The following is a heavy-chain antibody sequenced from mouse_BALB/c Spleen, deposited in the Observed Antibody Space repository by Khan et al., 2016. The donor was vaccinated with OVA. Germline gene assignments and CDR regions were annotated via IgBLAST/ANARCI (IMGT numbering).Heavy chain of an antibody. J-gene: IGHJ2*01. D-gene: IGHD2-4*01. Sequence: QVQLQQSGAELAKPGASVKMSCKASGYTFTSYWMHWVKQRPGQGLEWIGYINPSTGYTEYNQKFKDKATLTADKSSSTAYIQLSSLTSEDAAVYYCARAPMITTDYGGQGTTLTVSS. CDR3: ARAPMITTDY. CDR2: INPSTGYT. CDR1: GYTFTSYW. V-gene: IGHV1-7*01.